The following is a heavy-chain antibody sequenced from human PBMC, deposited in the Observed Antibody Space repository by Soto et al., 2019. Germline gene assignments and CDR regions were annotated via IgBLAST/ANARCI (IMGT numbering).Heavy chain of an antibody. CDR1: GFTFSDYA. Sequence: GGSLSHSSAASGFTFSDYAMSCVRQATGKGLEWVSAISGSGGSTYYADSVKGRFTISRDNSKNTLYLHMNSLRAEDTALYYCAKSFSSNWYDYFDYWGQGSLVTVSS. J-gene: IGHJ4*02. CDR2: ISGSGGST. CDR3: AKSFSSNWYDYFDY. V-gene: IGHV3-23*01. D-gene: IGHD6-13*01.